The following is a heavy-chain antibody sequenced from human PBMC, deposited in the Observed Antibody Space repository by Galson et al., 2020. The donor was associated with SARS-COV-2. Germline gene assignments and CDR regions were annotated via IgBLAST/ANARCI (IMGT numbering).Heavy chain of an antibody. V-gene: IGHV3-30*18. CDR1: GFTFSNSG. D-gene: IGHD2-21*01. Sequence: GGSLRLSCAASGFTFSNSGMHWVRQAPGKGLEWVALISYHGSNLYYADSVQGRFTISRDNFRNTVVLEMNSLRTEDTAVYYCVKGGGDPGGGHFDYWGQGTLVTVSS. CDR2: ISYHGSNL. CDR3: VKGGGDPGGGHFDY. J-gene: IGHJ4*02.